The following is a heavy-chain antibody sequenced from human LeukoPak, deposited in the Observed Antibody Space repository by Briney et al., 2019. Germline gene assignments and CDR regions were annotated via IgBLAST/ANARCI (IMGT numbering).Heavy chain of an antibody. CDR3: ARWVTGSYRSFDY. Sequence: GASVKVSCKASGYTFTGYYMHWVRQAPGQGLEWMGWINPNSGGTNYAQKFQGRVTMTRDTSISTAYMELSRLRSDDTAVYYCARWVTGSYRSFDYWGQGTLVTVSS. J-gene: IGHJ4*02. V-gene: IGHV1-2*02. CDR1: GYTFTGYY. CDR2: INPNSGGT. D-gene: IGHD3-16*02.